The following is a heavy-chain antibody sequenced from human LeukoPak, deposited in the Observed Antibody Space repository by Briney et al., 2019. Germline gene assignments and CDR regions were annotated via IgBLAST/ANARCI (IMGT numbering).Heavy chain of an antibody. D-gene: IGHD6-13*01. CDR2: IRYDGSNK. CDR1: GSTFSSYG. Sequence: PGGSLRLSCAASGSTFSSYGMHWVRQAPGKGLEWVAFIRYDGSNKYYADSVKGRFTISRDNSKNTLFLQMNTLRPEDTAVYYCARDLYLPETAPGLDYWGPGTLVTVSS. CDR3: ARDLYLPETAPGLDY. J-gene: IGHJ4*02. V-gene: IGHV3-30*02.